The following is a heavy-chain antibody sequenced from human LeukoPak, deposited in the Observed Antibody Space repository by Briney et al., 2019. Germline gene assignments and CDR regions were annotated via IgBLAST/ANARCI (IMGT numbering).Heavy chain of an antibody. D-gene: IGHD5-18*01. CDR1: GFTFSSNG. CDR3: ARDVAAMADY. Sequence: GGSLRLSCAASGFTFSSNGMSWVRQAPGKGLEWVANIWHDGSAKYYVDSVKGRFTISRDNAKNSLYLQMNSLRAEDTAVYYCARDVAAMADYWGQGTLVTVSS. CDR2: IWHDGSAK. J-gene: IGHJ4*02. V-gene: IGHV3-7*03.